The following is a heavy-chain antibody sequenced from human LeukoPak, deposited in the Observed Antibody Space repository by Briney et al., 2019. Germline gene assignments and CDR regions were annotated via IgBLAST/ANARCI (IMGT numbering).Heavy chain of an antibody. CDR1: GDTFSTSA. D-gene: IGHD2-15*01. CDR3: ARDPSYTTRYCSGDRCFLFFDY. J-gene: IGHJ4*02. V-gene: IGHV1-69*04. CDR2: ILPILDIP. Sequence: SVKVSCKASGDTFSTSAISWGRQAPGQGLEWMGRILPILDIPNYAQKFQGRITITADKSTSTAYMELSSLRSEDTAMYYCARDPSYTTRYCSGDRCFLFFDYWGQGTLVTVSS.